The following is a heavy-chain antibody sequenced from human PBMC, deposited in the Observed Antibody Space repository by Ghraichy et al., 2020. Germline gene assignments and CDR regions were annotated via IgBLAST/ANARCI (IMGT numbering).Heavy chain of an antibody. CDR3: ARGSSHVSIFGVADLDY. D-gene: IGHD3-3*01. V-gene: IGHV3-33*01. J-gene: IGHJ4*02. CDR1: GFTFSSYG. CDR2: IWYDGSNK. Sequence: GESLNISCAASGFTFSSYGMHWVRQAPGKGLEWVAVIWYDGSNKYYADSVKGRFTISRDNSKNTLYLQMNSLRAEDTAVYYCARGSSHVSIFGVADLDYWGQGTLVTVSS.